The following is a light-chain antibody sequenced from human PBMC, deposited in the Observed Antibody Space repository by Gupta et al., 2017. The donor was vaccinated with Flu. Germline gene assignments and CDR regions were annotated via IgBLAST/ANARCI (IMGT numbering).Light chain of an antibody. CDR3: GTWDSGLSGWV. V-gene: IGLV1-51*02. CDR2: ENN. Sequence: QSVLTPPPSVSAAPGQKVTISWSGSSSNIGNNYVAWYQQLPGTAPKLLIYENNKRPSGIPDRFSGSRSDTSATLVITGLQTGDEADYYCGTWDSGLSGWVFGGGTKLTVL. CDR1: SSNIGNNY. J-gene: IGLJ3*02.